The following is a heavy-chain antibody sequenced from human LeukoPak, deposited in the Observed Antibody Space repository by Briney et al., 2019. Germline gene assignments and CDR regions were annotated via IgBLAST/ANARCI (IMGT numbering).Heavy chain of an antibody. CDR1: GYTFTGYY. D-gene: IGHD6-13*01. CDR3: ARGGSSSWSSPHWYLDL. J-gene: IGHJ2*01. CDR2: INANNGDT. Sequence: ASVKVSCMASGYTFTGYYMYWVRQAPGQGLEWMGWINANNGDTEYARKFQGRVTKTRDTSINSAHMELKNLASDDTAVYYCARGGSSSWSSPHWYLDLWGRGTLVTVSS. V-gene: IGHV1-2*02.